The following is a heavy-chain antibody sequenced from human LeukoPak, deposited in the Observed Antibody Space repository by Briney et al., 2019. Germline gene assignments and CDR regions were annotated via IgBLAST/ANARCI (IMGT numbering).Heavy chain of an antibody. CDR1: GYTCTTYD. CDR3: ARVFGGREIGF. Sequence: ASVMVSCKASGYTCTTYDINWVRQATGQGLEWMGWMNPKTGDTAFAQKFQGRVTMTRNTSIDTAYMELTSPRSQDTAMYYCARVFGGREIGFWGQGTQVTVSS. V-gene: IGHV1-8*01. CDR2: MNPKTGDT. D-gene: IGHD3-3*01. J-gene: IGHJ4*02.